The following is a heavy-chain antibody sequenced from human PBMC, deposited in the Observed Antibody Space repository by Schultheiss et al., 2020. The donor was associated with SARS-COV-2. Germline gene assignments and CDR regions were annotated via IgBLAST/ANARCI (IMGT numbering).Heavy chain of an antibody. CDR1: GFTFSSYE. J-gene: IGHJ6*03. CDR3: ASDSRGGVGYYYYMDV. V-gene: IGHV3-48*03. D-gene: IGHD3-10*01. Sequence: GGSLRLSCAASGFTFSSYEMNWVRQAPGKGLEWVSYISSSGSTYYADSVKGRFTISRDNSKNTLYLQMNSLKTEDTAVYYCASDSRGGVGYYYYMDVWGKGTTVTVSS. CDR2: ISSSGST.